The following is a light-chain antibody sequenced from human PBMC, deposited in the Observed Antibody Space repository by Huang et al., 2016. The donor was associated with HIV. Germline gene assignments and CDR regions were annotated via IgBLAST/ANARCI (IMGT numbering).Light chain of an antibody. V-gene: IGKV1-17*03. CDR3: LQYNGYPYT. CDR2: AAS. Sequence: DIQMTQSPSAMSASVGDRVTLTCRAIQGISNYLAWFQQKPGKVPKRLIYAASSLQSGVPSRVSGSGSGTEFTLTISSLQPEDFGSYYCLQYNGYPYTFGQGTKLEIK. J-gene: IGKJ2*01. CDR1: QGISNY.